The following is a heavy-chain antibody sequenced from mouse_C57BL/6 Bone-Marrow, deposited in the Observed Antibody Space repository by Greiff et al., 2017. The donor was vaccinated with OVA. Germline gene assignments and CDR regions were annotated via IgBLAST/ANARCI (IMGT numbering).Heavy chain of an antibody. CDR3: ARASPYYYAMDY. CDR2: ISYSGST. J-gene: IGHJ4*01. V-gene: IGHV3-1*01. Sequence: EVKLQESGPGMVKPSQSLSLTCTVTGYSITSGYDWHWIRHFPGNKLEWMGYISYSGSTNYNPSLKSRISITHDTSKNHFFLKLNSVTTEDTATYYCARASPYYYAMDYWGQGTSVTVSS. CDR1: GYSITSGYD.